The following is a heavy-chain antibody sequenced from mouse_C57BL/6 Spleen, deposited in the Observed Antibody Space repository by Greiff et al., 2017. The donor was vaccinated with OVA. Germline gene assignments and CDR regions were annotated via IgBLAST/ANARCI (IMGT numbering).Heavy chain of an antibody. D-gene: IGHD4-1*01. J-gene: IGHJ2*01. CDR1: GYTFTDYN. V-gene: IGHV1-18*01. CDR3: ARSLTGTYYFDY. CDR2: INPNNGGT. Sequence: VQLQQSGPELVKPGASVKIPCKASGYTFTDYNMDWVKQSHGKSLEWIGDINPNNGGTIYNQKFKGKATLTVDKSSSTAYMELRSLTSEDTAVYYCARSLTGTYYFDYWGQGTTLTVSS.